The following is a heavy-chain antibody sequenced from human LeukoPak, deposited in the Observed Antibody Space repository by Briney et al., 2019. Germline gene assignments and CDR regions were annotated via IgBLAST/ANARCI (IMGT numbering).Heavy chain of an antibody. CDR3: ARVGYYYDSSGYKRVAYFDY. CDR1: GGSISSYY. J-gene: IGHJ4*02. CDR2: IYYSGST. Sequence: SETLSLTCTVSGGSISSYYWSRIRQPPGKGLEWIGYIYYSGSTNYNPSLKSRVTISVDTSKNQFSLKLSSVTAADTAVYYCARVGYYYDSSGYKRVAYFDYWGQGTLVTVSS. V-gene: IGHV4-59*01. D-gene: IGHD3-22*01.